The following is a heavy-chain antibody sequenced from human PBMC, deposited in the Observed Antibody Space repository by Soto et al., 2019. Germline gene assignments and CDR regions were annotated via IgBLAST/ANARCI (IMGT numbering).Heavy chain of an antibody. CDR3: ARESGDCSSTSCYLLRLLEWLLDY. D-gene: IGHD2-2*01. V-gene: IGHV3-30-3*01. J-gene: IGHJ4*02. CDR1: GFTFSSYA. Sequence: GGSLRLSCAASGFTFSSYAMHWVRHAPFQRLAWGPVISYDGSNKYYADSVQGRFTISRDNAKNPLYLQMNRVRAEDTAVYYCARESGDCSSTSCYLLRLLEWLLDYWGQGTLVAVPQ. CDR2: ISYDGSNK.